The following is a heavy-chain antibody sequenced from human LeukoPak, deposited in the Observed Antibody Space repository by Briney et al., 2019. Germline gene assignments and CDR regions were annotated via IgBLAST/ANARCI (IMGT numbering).Heavy chain of an antibody. CDR3: ARQRYYDSSGQFDP. Sequence: SETLSLTCTVSGYSISSGYYWGWIRQPPGKGLEWIGSIYHSGSTYYNPSLKSRVTISVDTSKNQFSLKLSSVTAADTAMYYCARQRYYDSSGQFDPWGQGTLVTVSS. V-gene: IGHV4-38-2*02. CDR1: GYSISSGYY. CDR2: IYHSGST. J-gene: IGHJ5*02. D-gene: IGHD3-22*01.